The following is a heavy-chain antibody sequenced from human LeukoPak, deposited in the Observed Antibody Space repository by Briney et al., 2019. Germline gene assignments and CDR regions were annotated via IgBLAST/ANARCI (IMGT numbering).Heavy chain of an antibody. J-gene: IGHJ4*02. CDR3: GKTTTGYSSGQKPAWPVDY. CDR1: GFTFGSYA. Sequence: GGSLRLSCEASGFTFGSYAMYWVRQAPGKGLEWVAGIFGSGGSAHYADSAKGRFTISRDNSRNTVYLQINSLRAEDTAVYYCGKTTTGYSSGQKPAWPVDYWGQGTLVTVSS. V-gene: IGHV3-23*01. CDR2: IFGSGGSA. D-gene: IGHD6-19*01.